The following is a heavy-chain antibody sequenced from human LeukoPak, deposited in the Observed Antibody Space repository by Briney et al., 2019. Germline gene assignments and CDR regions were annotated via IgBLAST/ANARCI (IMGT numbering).Heavy chain of an antibody. CDR3: ARDLGGGNCY. CDR1: GFTFSTSA. J-gene: IGHJ4*02. Sequence: GGSLRLSCAASGFTFSTSAMNWVRQVPGKGLEWVSSIDYDSSHIYYAASVRGRFTISRDNARDSVYLQMDSLRVEDTALYYCARDLGGGNCYWGQGILVTVSS. V-gene: IGHV3-21*01. CDR2: IDYDSSHI. D-gene: IGHD2-15*01.